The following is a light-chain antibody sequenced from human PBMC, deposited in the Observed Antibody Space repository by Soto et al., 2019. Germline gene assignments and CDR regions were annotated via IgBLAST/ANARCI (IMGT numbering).Light chain of an antibody. CDR1: QSISSW. V-gene: IGKV1-5*01. Sequence: DILMTQSPSTLSASVGDILTITCRASQSISSWLAWYRQTPGKAPKLLIYDASSLESGVPSRFSGSGSGTEFTLTIRSLQPGDFATYYCQQYNSYPRTFGQGTKVDIK. J-gene: IGKJ1*01. CDR3: QQYNSYPRT. CDR2: DAS.